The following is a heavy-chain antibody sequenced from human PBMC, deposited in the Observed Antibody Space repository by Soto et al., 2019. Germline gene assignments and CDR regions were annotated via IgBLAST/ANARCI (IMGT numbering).Heavy chain of an antibody. D-gene: IGHD3-16*01. CDR1: GYIFTNHW. V-gene: IGHV5-51*01. CDR2: IYPGDSDT. J-gene: IGHJ3*02. Sequence: GESLKISCEASGYIFTNHWIAWVRQMPGKGLEWMGIIYPGDSDTRYSPSFQGQVTISADKSTGTAYLQWSSLKASDTAMYYCARRDNMITSGGLVAGGPLDIWGQGTMVTVSS. CDR3: ARRDNMITSGGLVAGGPLDI.